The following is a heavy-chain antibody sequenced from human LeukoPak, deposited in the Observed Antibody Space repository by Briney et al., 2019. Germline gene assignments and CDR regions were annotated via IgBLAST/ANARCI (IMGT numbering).Heavy chain of an antibody. J-gene: IGHJ5*02. CDR2: IIPLLDIA. CDR3: AREYCSGGSCYTGSYNWFDP. CDR1: GGTFSSYA. Sequence: SVKVSCKASGGTFSSYAISWVRQAPGQRLEWMGRIIPLLDIANYVQKFQGRVTITADKSTSTAYMELSSLRSEDMAVYYCAREYCSGGSCYTGSYNWFDPWGQGTLVTVSS. D-gene: IGHD2-15*01. V-gene: IGHV1-69*04.